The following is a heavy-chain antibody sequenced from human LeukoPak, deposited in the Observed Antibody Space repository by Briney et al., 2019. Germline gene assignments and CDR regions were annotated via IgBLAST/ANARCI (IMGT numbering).Heavy chain of an antibody. J-gene: IGHJ4*02. CDR2: INPNSGGT. CDR3: ARGAIRSWYYYNIPGDFDY. CDR1: GYTFTGYY. Sequence: ASVKVSCKASGYTFTGYYMHWVRQAPGQGLEWMGWINPNSGGTNYAQKFQGWVTMTRDTSISTAYMELSRLRSDDTAVYYCARGAIRSWYYYNIPGDFDYWGQGTLVTVSS. V-gene: IGHV1-2*04. D-gene: IGHD6-13*01.